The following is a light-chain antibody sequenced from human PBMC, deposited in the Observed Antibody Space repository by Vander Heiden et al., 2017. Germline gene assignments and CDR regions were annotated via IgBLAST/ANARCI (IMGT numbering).Light chain of an antibody. J-gene: IGKJ1*01. CDR1: QSVTSNY. CDR2: GAS. Sequence: EIVLTQSPGTLSLSPGERATLSCRASQSVTSNYLAWYQQKPGQSPRLLIYGASTRATGIPDRFSGSGSGTYFSLTIRRLEPEDFAVYYCQQYGSSPTWTFGQGTKVEIK. CDR3: QQYGSSPTWT. V-gene: IGKV3-20*01.